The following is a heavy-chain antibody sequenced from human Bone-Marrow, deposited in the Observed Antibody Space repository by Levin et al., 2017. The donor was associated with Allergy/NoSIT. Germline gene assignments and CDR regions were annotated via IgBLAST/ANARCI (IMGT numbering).Heavy chain of an antibody. V-gene: IGHV1-8*01. CDR2: MNPNSGNS. CDR1: GYTFTNYD. CDR3: ARGTYKWAYDI. J-gene: IGHJ3*02. Sequence: ASVKVSCKASGYTFTNYDINWVRQATGQGLEWMGWMNPNSGNSGFAQKFQGRVTMSRNTSSSSAFIELSSLRSDDTAVYYCARGTYKWAYDIWGQGRMVHVSS. D-gene: IGHD1-20*01.